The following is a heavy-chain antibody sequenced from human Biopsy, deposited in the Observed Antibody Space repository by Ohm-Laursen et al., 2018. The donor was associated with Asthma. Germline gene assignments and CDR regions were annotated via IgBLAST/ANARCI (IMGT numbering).Heavy chain of an antibody. Sequence: GSPVKVSCKAPGGTFSNFAISWVRQAPGQGLEWLGGIMTVFGTTNYAQKFQGRVTITADESTSTAYMEVTSLRSEDTAIYYCARCQVGYSSGWSLLLKKIYYSGMDVWGQGTLVTVSS. D-gene: IGHD6-19*01. CDR2: IMTVFGTT. J-gene: IGHJ4*02. CDR1: GGTFSNFA. CDR3: ARCQVGYSSGWSLLLKKIYYSGMDV. V-gene: IGHV1-69*01.